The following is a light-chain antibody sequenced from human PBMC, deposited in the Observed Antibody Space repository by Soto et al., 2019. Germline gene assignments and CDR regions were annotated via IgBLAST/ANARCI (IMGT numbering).Light chain of an antibody. Sequence: DIQMTQSPSSLSASVGDRVTITCQASQDISNYLNWYQQKPRKAPKLLIYDASNLETGVPSRFSGSGSGTDFTFTISSLQPEDIATYYCQQYDNLLLTFGPATTVDIK. J-gene: IGKJ3*01. CDR1: QDISNY. CDR2: DAS. CDR3: QQYDNLLLT. V-gene: IGKV1-33*01.